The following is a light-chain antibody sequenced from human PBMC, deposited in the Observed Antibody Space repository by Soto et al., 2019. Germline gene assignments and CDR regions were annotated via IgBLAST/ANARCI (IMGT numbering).Light chain of an antibody. J-gene: IGKJ4*01. CDR2: GAS. CDR1: QSISHF. V-gene: IGKV1-39*01. Sequence: DISITQSPSSMSASVGDSVTITCRASQSISHFLNWYQQKPGKAPRVLIYGASTLKGGVPSRFSGSGSGTEFTLTISSLQPEDFATYYCQHVYSYLPSFGGGTKVDI. CDR3: QHVYSYLPS.